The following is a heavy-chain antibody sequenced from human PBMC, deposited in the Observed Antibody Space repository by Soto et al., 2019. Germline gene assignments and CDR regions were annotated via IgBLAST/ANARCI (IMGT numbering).Heavy chain of an antibody. CDR3: ATDPNGDYVGGFEF. CDR1: GFTFSNYA. D-gene: IGHD4-17*01. J-gene: IGHJ3*01. CDR2: ISGSGGRT. Sequence: GGSLRLSCAASGFTFSNYAMSWVRQAPGKGLEWVSGISGSGGRTYYADPVKGRFTISRDNSKSTLSLQMNSLRAEDTAVYYCATDPNGDYVGGFEFGGQGTMVTVSS. V-gene: IGHV3-23*01.